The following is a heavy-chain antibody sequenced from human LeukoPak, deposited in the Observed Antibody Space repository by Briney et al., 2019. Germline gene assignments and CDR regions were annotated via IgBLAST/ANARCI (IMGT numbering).Heavy chain of an antibody. D-gene: IGHD6-13*01. CDR3: ARGRYSSSWYLRSYWYFDL. Sequence: SETLSLTCAVYGGSFSGYYWSWIRQPPGKGLEWIGEINQSGSTNYNPSLKSRVTISVDTSKNQFSLKLSSVTAADTAVYYCARGRYSSSWYLRSYWYFDLWGRGTLVTVSS. CDR1: GGSFSGYY. CDR2: INQSGST. V-gene: IGHV4-34*01. J-gene: IGHJ2*01.